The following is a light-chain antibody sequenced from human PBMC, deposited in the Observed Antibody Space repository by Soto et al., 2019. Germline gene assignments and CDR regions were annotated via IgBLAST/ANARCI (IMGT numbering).Light chain of an antibody. CDR2: EVN. J-gene: IGLJ1*01. CDR3: SSYAGINNLGV. Sequence: QSALTQPPSAPGSPGQSVTISCTGTSSDGGGYKYVSWYQQHPGKAPKLMIFEVNKRPSGVPDRFSGSKSGNTASLTVSGLQAEDEADYYCSSYAGINNLGVFGTGTKVTVL. CDR1: SSDGGGYKY. V-gene: IGLV2-8*01.